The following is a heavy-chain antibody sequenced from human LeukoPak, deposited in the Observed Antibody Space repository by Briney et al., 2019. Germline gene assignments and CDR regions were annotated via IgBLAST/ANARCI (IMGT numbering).Heavy chain of an antibody. CDR3: AKAAFSRTSYFDY. V-gene: IGHV3-23*01. J-gene: IGHJ4*02. CDR2: ISGSGGNT. D-gene: IGHD3-3*02. CDR1: GFTFSTYT. Sequence: GGSLRLSCAASGFTFSTYTMSWVRQAPGKGLEWVSTISGSGGNTYYADSVKGRFTISRDNSKNTLYLQMDSLRADDTAAYYCAKAAFSRTSYFDYWGQGTLVTVSS.